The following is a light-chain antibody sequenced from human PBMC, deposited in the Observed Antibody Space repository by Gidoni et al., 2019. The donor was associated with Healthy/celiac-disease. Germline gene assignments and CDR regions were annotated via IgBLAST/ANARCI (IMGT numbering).Light chain of an antibody. CDR1: SSNIGSNY. Sequence: QSVLTQPPSASGTPGQRVTISCSGSSSNIGSNYVSWHQQLPGTAPKLLIYRNNQRPSGVPDRFSGSKSGTSASLAISGLRSEDEADYYCAAWDDSLSGVVFGGGTKLTVL. CDR2: RNN. CDR3: AAWDDSLSGVV. J-gene: IGLJ2*01. V-gene: IGLV1-47*01.